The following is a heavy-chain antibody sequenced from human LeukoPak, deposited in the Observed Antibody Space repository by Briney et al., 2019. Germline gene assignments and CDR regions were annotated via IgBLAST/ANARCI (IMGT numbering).Heavy chain of an antibody. J-gene: IGHJ6*03. V-gene: IGHV3-21*01. CDR2: ISSSSSYI. CDR1: GFTFSSYA. D-gene: IGHD1-26*01. Sequence: GGSLRLSCAASGFTFSSYAMSWVRQAPGKGLECVSSISSSSSYIYYADSVKGRFTISRDNAKNSLYLQMNSLRAEDTAVYYCVRGEPPGTYYYYMDVWGKGTTVTVSS. CDR3: VRGEPPGTYYYYMDV.